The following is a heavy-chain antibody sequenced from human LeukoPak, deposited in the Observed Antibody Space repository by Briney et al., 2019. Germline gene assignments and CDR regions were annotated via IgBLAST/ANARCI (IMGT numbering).Heavy chain of an antibody. V-gene: IGHV3-30*18. Sequence: GGSLRLSCAASGFTFSSYGMHWVRQAPGKGLEWVAVISYDGSNKYYADSVKGRFTISRDNSKNTLYLQMNSLRAEDTAVYYCANLYYDSSIWAFDIWGQGTMVTVSS. CDR3: ANLYYDSSIWAFDI. D-gene: IGHD3-22*01. CDR2: ISYDGSNK. J-gene: IGHJ3*02. CDR1: GFTFSSYG.